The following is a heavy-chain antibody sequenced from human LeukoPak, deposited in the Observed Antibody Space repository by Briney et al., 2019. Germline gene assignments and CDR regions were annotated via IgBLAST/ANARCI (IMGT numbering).Heavy chain of an antibody. V-gene: IGHV1-69*02. J-gene: IGHJ5*02. Sequence: ASVKVSCKASGGTFSSYTISWVRQAPGQGLEWMGRIIPILGIANYARKFQGRVTITADKSTSTAYMELSSLRSEDTAVYYCARAVVRGVYWFDPWGQGTLVTVSS. CDR1: GGTFSSYT. D-gene: IGHD3-10*01. CDR2: IIPILGIA. CDR3: ARAVVRGVYWFDP.